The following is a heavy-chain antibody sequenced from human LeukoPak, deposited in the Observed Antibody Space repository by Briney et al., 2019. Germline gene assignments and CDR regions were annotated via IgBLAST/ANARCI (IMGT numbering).Heavy chain of an antibody. Sequence: PSETLSLTCTVSGGSISSSSYYWGWIRQPPGKGLEWIGSIYYSGSTYYNPSLKSRVTISVDTSKNQFSLKLSSVTAADTAVYYCARDQLDSSTHHAGTSEVLLDYWGQGTLVTVSS. J-gene: IGHJ4*02. CDR1: GGSISSSSYY. CDR2: IYYSGST. V-gene: IGHV4-39*07. D-gene: IGHD6-13*01. CDR3: ARDQLDSSTHHAGTSEVLLDY.